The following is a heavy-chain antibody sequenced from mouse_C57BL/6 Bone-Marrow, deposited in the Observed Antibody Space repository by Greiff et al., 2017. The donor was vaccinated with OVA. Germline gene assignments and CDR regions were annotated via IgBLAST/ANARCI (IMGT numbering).Heavy chain of an antibody. CDR1: GFTFSSYA. D-gene: IGHD2-2*01. V-gene: IGHV5-9-1*02. CDR3: TREGIYYGYDRAAY. CDR2: ISRGGDYI. J-gene: IGHJ3*01. Sequence: EVNVVESGEGLVKPGGSLKLSCAASGFTFSSYAMSWVRQTPEKRLEWVAYISRGGDYIYYADTVKGRFTISRDNARNTLYLQMSSLKSENTAMYYCTREGIYYGYDRAAYWGKETLVTVSA.